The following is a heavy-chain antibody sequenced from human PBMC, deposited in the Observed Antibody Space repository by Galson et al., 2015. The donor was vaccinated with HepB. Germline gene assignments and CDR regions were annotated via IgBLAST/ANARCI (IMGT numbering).Heavy chain of an antibody. CDR2: IYSGGST. V-gene: IGHV3-53*01. CDR1: GFTVSSNY. Sequence: SLRLSCAASGFTVSSNYMSWVRQAPGKGLEWVSVIYSGGSTYYADSVKGRFTISRDNSKNTLYLQMNSLRAEDTAVYYCARGGPHLYGDYVSGWFDPWGQGTLVTVSS. J-gene: IGHJ5*02. CDR3: ARGGPHLYGDYVSGWFDP. D-gene: IGHD4-17*01.